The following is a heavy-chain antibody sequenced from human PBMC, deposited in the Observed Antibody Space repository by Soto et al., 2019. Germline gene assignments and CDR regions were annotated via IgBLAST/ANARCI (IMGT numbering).Heavy chain of an antibody. CDR2: ISGSGDST. J-gene: IGHJ3*02. Sequence: EPQLLESGGGLGHPGGSLRLSCAASGFTFSSYAMSWVRQAPGKGLEWVAAISGSGDSTYYADSVRGRSTISRDNSKKTVDLQMNSLRAEDTAVYYCAKFYCISIMCQVPAAKSTGGFEIWGQGTLVTVS. CDR3: AKFYCISIMCQVPAAKSTGGFEI. V-gene: IGHV3-23*01. D-gene: IGHD2-2*01. CDR1: GFTFSSYA.